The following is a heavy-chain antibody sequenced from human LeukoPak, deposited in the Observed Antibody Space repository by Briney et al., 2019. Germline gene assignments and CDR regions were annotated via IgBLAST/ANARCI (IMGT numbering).Heavy chain of an antibody. CDR1: GFTFSSHS. D-gene: IGHD3-10*01. V-gene: IGHV3-48*04. CDR2: ISSSSSAI. J-gene: IGHJ5*02. Sequence: GGSLRLSCAASGFTFSSHSMNWVRQAPGKGLEWVSYISSSSSAIYYADSVKGRFTISRDNAKNSLYLQMSSLRAEDTALYYCARRFSPRLGELSGWFDPWGQGTLVTVSS. CDR3: ARRFSPRLGELSGWFDP.